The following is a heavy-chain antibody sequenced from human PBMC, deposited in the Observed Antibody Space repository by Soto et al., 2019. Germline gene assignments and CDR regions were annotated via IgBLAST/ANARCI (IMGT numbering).Heavy chain of an antibody. CDR1: GGTFSSYA. CDR2: IIPIFGTA. Sequence: QVQLVQSGAEVKKPGSSVKVSCKASGGTFSSYAISWVRQAPGQGLEWMGGIIPIFGTANYAQKFQGRVTITADESTSTAYMELTSLRSEDTAVYYCAREGTIAVAGIRYYYYGMDVWGQGTTVTVSS. J-gene: IGHJ6*02. V-gene: IGHV1-69*01. D-gene: IGHD6-19*01. CDR3: AREGTIAVAGIRYYYYGMDV.